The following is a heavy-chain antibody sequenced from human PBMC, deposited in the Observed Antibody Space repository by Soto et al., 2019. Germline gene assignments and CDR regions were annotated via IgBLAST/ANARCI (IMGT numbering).Heavy chain of an antibody. CDR3: ARGRGKVPTFINYYYGMDV. V-gene: IGHV4-34*01. J-gene: IGHJ6*02. Sequence: QVQLQQWGAGLLKPSETLSLTCAVYGGSFSGYYWSWVRQPPGKGLEWVGEINHSGSTNYNPSLKSRVTISVDTSKNQFSLKLSSVTAADTAVYYCARGRGKVPTFINYYYGMDVWGQGTTVTVSS. CDR1: GGSFSGYY. CDR2: INHSGST. D-gene: IGHD2-15*01.